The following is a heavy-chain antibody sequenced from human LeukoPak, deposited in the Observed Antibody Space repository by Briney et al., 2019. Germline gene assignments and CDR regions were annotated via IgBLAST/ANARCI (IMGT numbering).Heavy chain of an antibody. V-gene: IGHV3-23*01. J-gene: IGHJ4*02. CDR3: AKRLGYDYGYYDY. CDR1: GFTFNIYA. Sequence: GGSLRLSCAASGFTFNIYAMSWVRQAPGKGLEWVSVISDSGGRTNYADSVKGRFTISRDNSRNTLFLQLSSLRDDDTAIYYCAKRLGYDYGYYDYWGQGALVTVTS. D-gene: IGHD5-18*01. CDR2: ISDSGGRT.